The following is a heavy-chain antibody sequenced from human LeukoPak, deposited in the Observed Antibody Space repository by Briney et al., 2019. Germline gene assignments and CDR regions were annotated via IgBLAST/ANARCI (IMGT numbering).Heavy chain of an antibody. CDR1: GYTFTSYG. V-gene: IGHV1-18*01. CDR2: ISAYNGNT. Sequence: ASVRVSCKASGYTFTSYGISWVRQAPGQGLEWMGWISAYNGNTNYAQKLQGRVTMTTDTSTSTAYMELRSLRSDDTAVYYCARDPVFYDSKDGFDPWGQGTLVTVSS. J-gene: IGHJ5*02. D-gene: IGHD3-22*01. CDR3: ARDPVFYDSKDGFDP.